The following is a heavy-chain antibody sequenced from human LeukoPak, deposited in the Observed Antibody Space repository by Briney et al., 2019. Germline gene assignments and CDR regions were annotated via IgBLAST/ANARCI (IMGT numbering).Heavy chain of an antibody. J-gene: IGHJ4*02. Sequence: PVKVSCKAFGGTFSSYAISWVRQAPGHGLEWMGRIIPIFGIANYAQKFPGRVTITADKSTSTAYMELSSLRSEDTAVYYCARAAMRYDSSGDRRPFGYWGQGTLVTVSS. CDR2: IIPIFGIA. CDR1: GGTFSSYA. D-gene: IGHD3-22*01. V-gene: IGHV1-69*04. CDR3: ARAAMRYDSSGDRRPFGY.